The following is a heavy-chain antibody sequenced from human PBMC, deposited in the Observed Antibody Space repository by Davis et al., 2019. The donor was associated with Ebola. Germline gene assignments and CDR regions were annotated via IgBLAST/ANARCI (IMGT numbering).Heavy chain of an antibody. D-gene: IGHD5-18*01. CDR3: ARGIQLWFQGMDV. J-gene: IGHJ6*02. CDR2: INAGNGNT. CDR1: GYTFTSYA. V-gene: IGHV1-3*01. Sequence: ASVTVSCKASGYTFTSYAMHWVRQAPGQRLEWMEWINAGNGNTKYSQKFQGRVTITRDTSASTAYMELSSLRSEDTAVYYCARGIQLWFQGMDVWGQGTTVTVSS.